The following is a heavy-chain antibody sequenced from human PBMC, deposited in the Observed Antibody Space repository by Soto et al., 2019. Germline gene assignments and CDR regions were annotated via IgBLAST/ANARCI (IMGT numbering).Heavy chain of an antibody. CDR2: ISFDGRHE. Sequence: QVQLVESGGGVVQPGRSLRLSCAASEFAFSSFAMHWVRQAPGKGLEWVSLISFDGRHEYYADSVKGRFTISRDNSKNTLYRQRNSLRPEDTSVYYCARDQLELDYYYAMDVWGKATTVTVSS. D-gene: IGHD1-1*01. V-gene: IGHV3-30*04. J-gene: IGHJ6*04. CDR3: ARDQLELDYYYAMDV. CDR1: EFAFSSFA.